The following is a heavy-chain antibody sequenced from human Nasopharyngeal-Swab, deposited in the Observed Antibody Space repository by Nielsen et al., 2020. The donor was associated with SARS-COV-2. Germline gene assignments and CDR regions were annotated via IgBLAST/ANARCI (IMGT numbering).Heavy chain of an antibody. CDR2: IRGSGGRT. CDR3: ARWNNRGAGGTYEMDV. J-gene: IGHJ6*02. CDR1: GFTFPNYV. Sequence: GESLKISCAASGFTFPNYVMSWVRQAPGKGLEWVSSIRGSGGRTSYADSVKGRFTISRDNSTLYLQMDSLRAEDTAVYYCARWNNRGAGGTYEMDVWGQGTTVTVSS. D-gene: IGHD2/OR15-2a*01. V-gene: IGHV3-23*01.